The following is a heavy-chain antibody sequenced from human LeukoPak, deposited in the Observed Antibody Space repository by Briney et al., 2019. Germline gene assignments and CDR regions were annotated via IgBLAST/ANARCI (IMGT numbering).Heavy chain of an antibody. D-gene: IGHD2-2*01. V-gene: IGHV3-30*18. CDR3: AKGEGGSSSWYDFYDYGMDV. CDR1: GLTFNDFA. J-gene: IGHJ6*04. CDR2: ISIDGAKT. Sequence: PGTSPRLSCAASGLTFNDFAMHWVRQAPGKGLDWGAVISIDGAKTYSADSVKGRFTISRDDSKKTLYLKMNTVRAEDTAVYYCAKGEGGSSSWYDFYDYGMDVWGKGTTVTVSS.